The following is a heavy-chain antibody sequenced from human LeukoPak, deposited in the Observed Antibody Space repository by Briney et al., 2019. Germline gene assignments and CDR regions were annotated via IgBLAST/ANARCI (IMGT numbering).Heavy chain of an antibody. CDR3: ARVIHYYGSGTIGY. CDR1: GGSISSSTYY. J-gene: IGHJ4*02. CDR2: IYHSGST. D-gene: IGHD3-10*01. Sequence: PSETLSLTCTVSGGSISSSTYYWGWIRQPPGKGLEWIGSIYHSGSTYYNPSLKSRVTISVDTSKNQLSLKLSSVTAADTAVYYCARVIHYYGSGTIGYWGQGTLVTVSS. V-gene: IGHV4-39*07.